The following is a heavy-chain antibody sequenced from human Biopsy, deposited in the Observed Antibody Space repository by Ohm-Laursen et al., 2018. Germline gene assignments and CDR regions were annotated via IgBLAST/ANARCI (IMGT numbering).Heavy chain of an antibody. J-gene: IGHJ6*02. D-gene: IGHD2-15*01. V-gene: IGHV4-4*09. CDR2: IHHSGST. CDR3: ARMDCSGGSCHYYSCGMDV. CDR1: GVSITAYY. Sequence: GTLSLTCTVSGVSITAYYWSWIRQPPGKGLECIGNIHHSGSTNYNPSLKSQLTISVDTSKNQFSLKLSSVTAADTAVYYFARMDCSGGSCHYYSCGMDVWGQGTTVTVSS.